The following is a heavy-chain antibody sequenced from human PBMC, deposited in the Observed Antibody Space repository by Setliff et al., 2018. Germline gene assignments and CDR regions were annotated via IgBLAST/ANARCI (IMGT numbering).Heavy chain of an antibody. D-gene: IGHD6-19*01. V-gene: IGHV4-34*01. CDR3: ARATSGWYSAYYYYMDV. Sequence: KASETLSLTCAVYGGSFSGYYWSWIRQPPGKGLEWIGEINHSGSTNYNPSLKSRVTISLDTSKNQFSLNLTSVTAADTAVYYCARATSGWYSAYYYYMDVWGKGTTVTVSS. CDR1: GGSFSGYY. CDR2: INHSGST. J-gene: IGHJ6*03.